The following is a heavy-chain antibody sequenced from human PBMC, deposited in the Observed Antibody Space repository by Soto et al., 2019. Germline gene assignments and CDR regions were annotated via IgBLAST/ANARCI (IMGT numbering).Heavy chain of an antibody. D-gene: IGHD6-19*01. V-gene: IGHV4-59*12. CDR2: VYYSGST. J-gene: IGHJ5*02. Sequence: SETLSLTCDVSGDSISTYYWSWIRQPPGKGLEWIGYVYYSGSTNYTPSLESRVTISVDKSKNQFSLTLTSVTAADTAVYFCARGRGRYSSGWSWFDPWGQGILVTVSS. CDR3: ARGRGRYSSGWSWFDP. CDR1: GDSISTYY.